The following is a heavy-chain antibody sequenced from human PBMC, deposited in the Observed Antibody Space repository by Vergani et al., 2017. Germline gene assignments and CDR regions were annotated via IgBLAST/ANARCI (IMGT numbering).Heavy chain of an antibody. CDR1: GGSFTSYH. CDR3: ARVNTETNGHLYYDYYMDV. D-gene: IGHD4-11*01. V-gene: IGHV4-34*01. J-gene: IGHJ6*03. Sequence: QVQLQQWGGGLLKPSETLSLTCVVTGGSFTSYHWTWIRQSPGEGLEWVGDIDHTGRPDYNPSLKSRLTMSVDKSRNQFSLTLNSVTATDTAIYFCARVNTETNGHLYYDYYMDVWGQGTAVTVS. CDR2: IDHTGRP.